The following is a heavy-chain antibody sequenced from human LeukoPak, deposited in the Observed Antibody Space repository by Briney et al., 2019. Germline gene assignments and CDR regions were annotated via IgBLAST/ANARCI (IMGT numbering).Heavy chain of an antibody. CDR1: GFMFSAYG. D-gene: IGHD3-10*01. CDR3: AKNSSSGSSYYFHGMDV. J-gene: IGHJ6*02. CDR2: TSYDGGNT. Sequence: GGSLRLSCAASGFMFSAYGMHWVRQAPGKGLEWLAVTSYDGGNTYYAASVKGRFTISRDNSNNTLDLQMNSLRAEDTAVYYCAKNSSSGSSYYFHGMDVWGQGTTVIVSS. V-gene: IGHV3-30*18.